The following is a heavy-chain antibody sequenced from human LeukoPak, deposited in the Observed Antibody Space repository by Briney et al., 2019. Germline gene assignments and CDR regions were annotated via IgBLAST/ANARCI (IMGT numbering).Heavy chain of an antibody. D-gene: IGHD4-11*01. CDR2: ISGSGGST. J-gene: IGHJ4*02. V-gene: IGHV3-23*01. CDR3: AGTVTTIFDY. CDR1: GFPFSSSA. Sequence: GGSLRLSCAASGFPFSSSAMTWVRQIPGKGLEWVSGISGSGGSTYYADSVKGRFTISRDNAKNSLYLQMNSLRAKDTAVYYCAGTVTTIFDYWGQGTLVTVSS.